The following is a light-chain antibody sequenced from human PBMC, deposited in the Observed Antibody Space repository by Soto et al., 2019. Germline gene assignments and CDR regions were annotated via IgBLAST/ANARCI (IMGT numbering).Light chain of an antibody. CDR3: QQYVTSPAIT. J-gene: IGKJ5*01. CDR2: GAT. Sequence: GERAPLYCWASESVGDYLAWYQQKPGQAPRLLIYGATKRTSGTPDRFSGTGSETAFTLAISRLEPGDFAVYYCQQYVTSPAITFGQGTRLEIK. V-gene: IGKV3-20*01. CDR1: ESVGDY.